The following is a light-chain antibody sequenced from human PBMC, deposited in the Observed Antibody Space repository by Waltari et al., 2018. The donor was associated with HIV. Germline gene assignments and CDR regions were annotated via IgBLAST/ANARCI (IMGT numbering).Light chain of an antibody. Sequence: QSALTQPRSVSGSPGQSVTISCTGTRSDVGGYNYVSWYQHHPGKAPKLVIHDVSPRPSGVPDRFSGSKSGNTASLTISGLQAEDEADYYCCAYTGAYTSGVFGAGTQLTVL. J-gene: IGLJ3*02. CDR3: CAYTGAYTSGV. CDR2: DVS. CDR1: RSDVGGYNY. V-gene: IGLV2-11*01.